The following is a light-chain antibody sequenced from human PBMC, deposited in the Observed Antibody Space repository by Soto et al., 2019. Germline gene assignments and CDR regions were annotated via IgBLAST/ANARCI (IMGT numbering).Light chain of an antibody. CDR3: QQSYSTPIT. CDR1: QSISSY. Sequence: DIEMTQSPSSLSASVGDRVTITCRASQSISSYLYWYQQKPGKAPKLLIYAASSLQSGVPSRFSGSGSGTDFTLTISRLQPEDFANYYCQQSYSTPITFGQGTRLEIK. V-gene: IGKV1-39*01. J-gene: IGKJ5*01. CDR2: AAS.